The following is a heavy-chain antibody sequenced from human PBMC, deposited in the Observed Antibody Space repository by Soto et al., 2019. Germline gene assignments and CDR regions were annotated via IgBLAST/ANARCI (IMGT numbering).Heavy chain of an antibody. J-gene: IGHJ4*02. CDR3: ARDGSVEMALLY. CDR1: GGSVSSGSYY. CDR2: IYYSGST. D-gene: IGHD3-10*01. Sequence: QVQLQESGPGLVKPSETLSLTCTVSGGSVSSGSYYWSWIRQPPGKGLEWIGYIYYSGSTNYNPSLKSRVTISVDTSKNQFSLKLSFVTAADTAVYYCARDGSVEMALLYWGQGTLVTVSS. V-gene: IGHV4-61*01.